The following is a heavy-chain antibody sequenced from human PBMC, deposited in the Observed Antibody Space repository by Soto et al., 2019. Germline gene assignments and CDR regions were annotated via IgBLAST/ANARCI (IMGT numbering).Heavy chain of an antibody. CDR3: ARGRYGDY. CDR1: GYDFTTYG. CDR2: ISANNGNT. V-gene: IGHV1-18*01. Sequence: QVHLVQSGAEVKKPGASVKVSCKGSGYDFTTYGITWVRQAPGQGRECMALISANNGNTDYAQKLQRRVTVTRHTAASTAYMELRSLRSDDTAVYYCARGRYGDYWGQGALVTVSS. J-gene: IGHJ4*02. D-gene: IGHD1-1*01.